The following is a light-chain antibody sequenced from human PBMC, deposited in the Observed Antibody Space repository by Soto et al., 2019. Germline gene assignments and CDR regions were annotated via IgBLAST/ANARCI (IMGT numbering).Light chain of an antibody. Sequence: EIVMTQSPDTLSVSPGERATLSCRASQSVSSNLAWYQQKRGQAPRLLIYGASTRATGIPARFSGSGSGTEFTLTISSLPSEDFAIYYCQQYNNWPPMYTFGQVTKLEIK. CDR2: GAS. J-gene: IGKJ2*01. CDR3: QQYNNWPPMYT. V-gene: IGKV3-15*01. CDR1: QSVSSN.